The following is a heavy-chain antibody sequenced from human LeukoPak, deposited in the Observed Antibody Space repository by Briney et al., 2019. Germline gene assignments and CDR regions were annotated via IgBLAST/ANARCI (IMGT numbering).Heavy chain of an antibody. Sequence: GGSLRLSCAASGFTFSDYYMSWIRQAPGKGLEWVSYISSSGSTIYYADSVKGRFTISRDNAKNSLFLQMNSLRAEDTAIYYCTTDTWYSAGHWGQGTLVTVSS. CDR3: TTDTWYSAGH. J-gene: IGHJ4*02. CDR2: ISSSGSTI. D-gene: IGHD2-15*01. V-gene: IGHV3-11*01. CDR1: GFTFSDYY.